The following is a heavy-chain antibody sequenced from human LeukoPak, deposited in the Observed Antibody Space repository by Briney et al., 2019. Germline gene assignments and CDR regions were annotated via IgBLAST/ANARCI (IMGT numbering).Heavy chain of an antibody. J-gene: IGHJ6*04. CDR3: ARDLRLALDV. V-gene: IGHV3-23*01. D-gene: IGHD3-9*01. Sequence: AGGSLRLSCAASGFTFTSSAMSWVRQAPGRGLEWVSAVSGSGHSTDYADSVKGRFTIPRDNAKNTLYLQMNSLRAEDTAVYYCARDLRLALDVWGKGTTVTISS. CDR1: GFTFTSSA. CDR2: VSGSGHST.